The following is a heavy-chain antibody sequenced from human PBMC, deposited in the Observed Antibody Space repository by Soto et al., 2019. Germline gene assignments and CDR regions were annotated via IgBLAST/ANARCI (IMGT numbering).Heavy chain of an antibody. D-gene: IGHD3-10*01. Sequence: GSCGGYDGSWLRTHPGRGLEWIGEINHSGRTNLNPSLKSRVNTSVDTSKNHFSLRLSSVTAEDTAVYYCAKDYGSGSWGIYYYYSGMAVWGQGTTVPVSS. V-gene: IGHV4-34*01. CDR3: AKDYGSGSWGIYYYYSGMAV. CDR1: GSCGGYD. CDR2: INHSGRT. J-gene: IGHJ6*02.